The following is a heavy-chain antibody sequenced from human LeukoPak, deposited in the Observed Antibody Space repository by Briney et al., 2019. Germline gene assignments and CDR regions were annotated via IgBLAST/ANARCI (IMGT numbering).Heavy chain of an antibody. CDR1: GGSISSSSYY. Sequence: SETLSLTCTVSGGSISSSSYYWGWIRQPPGTGLEWIGSIYYSGSTYYNPSLKSRVTISVDTSKNQFSLKLSSVTAADTAVYYCARSLWYYDFWSGPASNDYWGQGTLVTVSS. V-gene: IGHV4-39*07. CDR2: IYYSGST. CDR3: ARSLWYYDFWSGPASNDY. J-gene: IGHJ4*02. D-gene: IGHD3-3*01.